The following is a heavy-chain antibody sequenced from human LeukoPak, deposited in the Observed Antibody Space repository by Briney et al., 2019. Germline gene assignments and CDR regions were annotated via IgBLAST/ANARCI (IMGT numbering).Heavy chain of an antibody. V-gene: IGHV1-46*01. CDR2: IYPRDGST. D-gene: IGHD1-26*01. J-gene: IGHJ4*02. CDR3: ASQFSTYYELNY. CDR1: GYTFTSNY. Sequence: ASVKVSRKASGYTFTSNYIHWVRQAPGQGLEWMGMIYPRDGSTSYAQKFQGRVTVTRDTSTSTVHMELSGLRSEDTAVYYCASQFSTYYELNYWGQGTLVTVSS.